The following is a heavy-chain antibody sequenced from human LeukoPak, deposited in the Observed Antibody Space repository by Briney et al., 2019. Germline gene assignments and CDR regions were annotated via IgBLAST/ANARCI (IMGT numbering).Heavy chain of an antibody. D-gene: IGHD3-10*01. J-gene: IGHJ4*02. CDR3: AKDLLEVVDYGSGAFDY. V-gene: IGHV3-30*18. CDR2: ISYDGSNK. CDR1: GFTFSSYG. Sequence: GRSLRLSCAASGFTFSSYGMHWVRQAPGKGLEWVAVISYDGSNKYYADSVKGRFTISRDNSKNTLYLQMNSLRAEDTAVYYCAKDLLEVVDYGSGAFDYWGQGTLVTVSS.